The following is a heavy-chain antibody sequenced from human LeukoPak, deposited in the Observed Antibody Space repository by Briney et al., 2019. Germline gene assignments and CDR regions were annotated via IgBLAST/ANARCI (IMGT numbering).Heavy chain of an antibody. CDR3: AKGPDSSGYGYYYGMVV. Sequence: PSETLSLTCTVSGGSISSGGYYWSWIRQHPGKGLEWIGYIYYSGSTYYNPSLKSRVTISADTSKNQFSLKLSSVTAADTAVYYCAKGPDSSGYGYYYGMVVWGQGTTVTVSS. CDR2: IYYSGST. D-gene: IGHD3-22*01. J-gene: IGHJ6*02. CDR1: GGSISSGGYY. V-gene: IGHV4-31*03.